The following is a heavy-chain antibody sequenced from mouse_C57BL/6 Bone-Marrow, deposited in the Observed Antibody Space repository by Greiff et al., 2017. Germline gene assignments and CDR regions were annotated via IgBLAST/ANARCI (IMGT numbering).Heavy chain of an antibody. V-gene: IGHV5-6*02. J-gene: IGHJ2*01. Sequence: DVMLVESGGDLVKPGGSLKLSCAASGFTFSSYGMSWVRQTPDKRLEWVATISSGGSYTYYPDSVKGRFTISRDNAKNTLYLQMSSLKSEDTAMYYCARKDYYGSSYFGYWGQGTTLAVSS. CDR1: GFTFSSYG. D-gene: IGHD1-1*01. CDR3: ARKDYYGSSYFGY. CDR2: ISSGGSYT.